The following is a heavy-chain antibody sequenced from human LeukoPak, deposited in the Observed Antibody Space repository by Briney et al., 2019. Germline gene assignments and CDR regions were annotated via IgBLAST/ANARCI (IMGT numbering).Heavy chain of an antibody. Sequence: GASVKVSCKASGYTFTSYGISWVRQAPGQGLEWMGWISAYNGNTNYAQKLQGRVTMTTDTSTSTAYMELRSLRSEDTAVYYCARDSGGPGDYGMDAWGQGTTVTVSS. CDR2: ISAYNGNT. CDR3: ARDSGGPGDYGMDA. J-gene: IGHJ6*02. D-gene: IGHD3-10*01. CDR1: GYTFTSYG. V-gene: IGHV1-18*01.